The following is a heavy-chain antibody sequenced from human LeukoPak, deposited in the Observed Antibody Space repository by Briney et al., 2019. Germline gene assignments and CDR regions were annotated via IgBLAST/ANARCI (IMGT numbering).Heavy chain of an antibody. J-gene: IGHJ4*02. CDR1: GYTFTGYY. V-gene: IGHV1-2*06. Sequence: ASVTVSCKASGYTFTGYYMHWVRQAPGQGLEWMGRINPNSGGTNYAQKFQGRVTMTRDTSISTAYMELSRLRSDDTAVYYCARGRAFRDSSGYKEGFTDYWGQGTLVTVSS. CDR3: ARGRAFRDSSGYKEGFTDY. CDR2: INPNSGGT. D-gene: IGHD3-22*01.